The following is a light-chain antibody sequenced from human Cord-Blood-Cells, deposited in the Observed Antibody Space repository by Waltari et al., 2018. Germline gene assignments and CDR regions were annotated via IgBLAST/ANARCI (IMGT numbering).Light chain of an antibody. Sequence: EIVLTQSPATLSLSPGERATLPCRASQIVSSYLAWYQQKPGQAPRLLIDDASNRATGIPARFSGSGSGTDFTLTISSLEPEDFAVYYCQQRSNWPITFGQGTRLEIK. J-gene: IGKJ5*01. CDR3: QQRSNWPIT. V-gene: IGKV3-11*01. CDR2: DAS. CDR1: QIVSSY.